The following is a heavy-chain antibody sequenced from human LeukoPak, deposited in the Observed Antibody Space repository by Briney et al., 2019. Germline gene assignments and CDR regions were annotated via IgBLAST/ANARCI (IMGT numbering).Heavy chain of an antibody. D-gene: IGHD4-23*01. CDR3: ARGPYRGNFDY. CDR1: GFTFSSYE. CDR2: IGSSGSTI. V-gene: IGHV3-48*03. J-gene: IGHJ4*02. Sequence: GGSLRLSCAASGFTFSSYEMNWVRQAPGKGLEWVSYIGSSGSTIYYADSVKGRFTISRDNAKNSLFLQMNSLRAEDTAVYYCARGPYRGNFDYWGQGTLVTVSS.